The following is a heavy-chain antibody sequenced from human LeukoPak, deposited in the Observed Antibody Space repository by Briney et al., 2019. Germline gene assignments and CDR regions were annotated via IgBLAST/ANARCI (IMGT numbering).Heavy chain of an antibody. CDR1: GFTFSSYS. CDR3: ARLFYDSSGQSVDNDAFDI. J-gene: IGHJ3*02. D-gene: IGHD3-22*01. CDR2: ISSSSSYI. Sequence: PGGSLRLSCAASGFTFSSYSMTWVRQAPGKGLEWVSSISSSSSYIYYADSVKGRFTISRDNAKNSLYLQMNSLRAEDTAVYYCARLFYDSSGQSVDNDAFDIWGQGTMVTVSS. V-gene: IGHV3-21*01.